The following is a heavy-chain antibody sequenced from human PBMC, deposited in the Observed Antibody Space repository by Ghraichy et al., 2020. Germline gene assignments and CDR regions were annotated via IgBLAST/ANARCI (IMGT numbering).Heavy chain of an antibody. CDR2: ISGSGGST. V-gene: IGHV3-23*01. CDR3: AKDKPYYYDSSGYQVYFDY. D-gene: IGHD3-22*01. Sequence: GGSLRLSCAASGFTFSSYAMSWVRQAPGKGLEWVSAISGSGGSTYYADSVKGRFTISRDNSKNTLYLQMNSLRAEDTAVYYCAKDKPYYYDSSGYQVYFDYGGHGTLVTVSS. J-gene: IGHJ4*01. CDR1: GFTFSSYA.